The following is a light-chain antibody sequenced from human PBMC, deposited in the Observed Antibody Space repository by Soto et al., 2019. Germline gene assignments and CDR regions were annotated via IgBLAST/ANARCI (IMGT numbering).Light chain of an antibody. CDR1: SSDVGGFDN. V-gene: IGLV2-14*03. CDR2: DVS. Sequence: QSALTQPASVSGSPGQSITISCTGASSDVGGFDNVSWYQQHPGKVPRLLIYDVSSRPSGVSDRFSGSKSGNTASLTISGLQAEDEADYYCKSFTTTSTWVFGTGTKVTVL. CDR3: KSFTTTSTWV. J-gene: IGLJ1*01.